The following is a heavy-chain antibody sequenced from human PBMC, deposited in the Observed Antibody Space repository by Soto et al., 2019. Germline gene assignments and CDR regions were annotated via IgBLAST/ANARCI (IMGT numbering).Heavy chain of an antibody. CDR2: IHYSGST. V-gene: IGHV4-39*01. CDR3: ASQHYYDSSGYYVVY. D-gene: IGHD3-22*01. J-gene: IGHJ4*02. Sequence: SETLSLTCTVSGCSICSNIYYWGWIRQPPGKGLEWIGNIHYSGSTYYDSSLQSRVTISIDTSKNQFSLKLSSVTATDTAVYYCASQHYYDSSGYYVVYWGQGTLVTVSS. CDR1: GCSICSNIYY.